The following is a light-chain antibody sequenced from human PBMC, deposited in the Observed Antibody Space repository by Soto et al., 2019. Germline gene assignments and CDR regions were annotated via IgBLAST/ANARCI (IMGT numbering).Light chain of an antibody. CDR2: EVN. J-gene: IGLJ2*01. V-gene: IGLV2-14*01. Sequence: QSALTQPASVSGSPGQSITISCTGTSSDVGGYNYVSWYQQHPGKAPKLMIYEVNNRPSGLSNRFSGSKSGNTASLIISGLQAEDEADYYCSSFAVSPVVFGGGTKLTVL. CDR3: SSFAVSPVV. CDR1: SSDVGGYNY.